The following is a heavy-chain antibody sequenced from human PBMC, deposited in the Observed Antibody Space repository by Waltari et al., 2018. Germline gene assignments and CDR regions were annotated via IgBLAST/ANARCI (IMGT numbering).Heavy chain of an antibody. CDR1: GGSISSYY. D-gene: IGHD2-2*01. J-gene: IGHJ3*02. Sequence: QVQLQESGPGLVKPSETLSLTCTVSGGSISSYYWSWVRQPAGKGLEWIGRIYASGSTHYNPSLRSRVTMSVDTSKNHFSLRLTSVAAADTAVYYCARDRCNSTSCLSRGAFDIWGQGTMVTVSS. CDR3: ARDRCNSTSCLSRGAFDI. CDR2: IYASGST. V-gene: IGHV4-4*07.